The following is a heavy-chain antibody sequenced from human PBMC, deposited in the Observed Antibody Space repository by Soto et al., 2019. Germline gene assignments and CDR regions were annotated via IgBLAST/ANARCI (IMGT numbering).Heavy chain of an antibody. V-gene: IGHV3-21*01. CDR3: ARVGHTTRIVAPGTGGDH. CDR2: ISSSSSFI. D-gene: IGHD6-13*01. Sequence: GESQNLSYVAAGFIVRYYTMDLVRQATGKGLEWVSLISSSSSFIYYPDSVKGRFTISRDNAKNSLFLQMNSLRAEDAAVYYCARVGHTTRIVAPGTGGDHWGQGTLVKVSS. J-gene: IGHJ4*02. CDR1: GFIVRYYT.